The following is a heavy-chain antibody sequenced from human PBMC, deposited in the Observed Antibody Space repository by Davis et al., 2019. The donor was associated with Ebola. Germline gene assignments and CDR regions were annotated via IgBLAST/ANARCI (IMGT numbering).Heavy chain of an antibody. Sequence: MPSETLSLTCTVSGGSIRSYYWSWIRQPPGKGLEWIGSIYRSGSTYYNPSLRSRVTISLDTSKNQFSLKLSSVTAADTAVYYCARDGRGYGILTPWGQGTLVTVSS. D-gene: IGHD5-12*01. CDR1: GGSIRSYY. CDR3: ARDGRGYGILTP. CDR2: IYRSGST. V-gene: IGHV4-38-2*02. J-gene: IGHJ5*02.